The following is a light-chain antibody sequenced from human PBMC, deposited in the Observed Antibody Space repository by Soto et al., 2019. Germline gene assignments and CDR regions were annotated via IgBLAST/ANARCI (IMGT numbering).Light chain of an antibody. CDR2: RNN. V-gene: IGLV1-47*01. CDR3: AAWDDSLSGRGV. Sequence: QAVVTQPPSASGTPGQRVPTSCSGSSSNIGSNYVYWYQQLPGTAPKLLIYRNNQRPSGVPDRFSGSKSGTSASLAISGLRSEDEADYYCAAWDDSLSGRGVFGTGTKLTVL. CDR1: SSNIGSNY. J-gene: IGLJ1*01.